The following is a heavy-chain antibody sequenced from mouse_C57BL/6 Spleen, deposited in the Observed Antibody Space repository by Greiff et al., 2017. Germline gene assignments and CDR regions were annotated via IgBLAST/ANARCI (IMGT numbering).Heavy chain of an antibody. CDR2: IHPSSGST. V-gene: IGHV1-64*01. Sequence: QVQLQQPEAELVKPGASVKLSCKASGYTFTNYWMHWVKQRPGQGLEWIGLIHPSSGSTNYNEKFKSKATLTVDKSSSTAYMQLSSLTSEDAAVYYCARLDDGYYVDYWGQGTTLTVSS. CDR3: ARLDDGYYVDY. D-gene: IGHD2-3*01. CDR1: GYTFTNYW. J-gene: IGHJ2*01.